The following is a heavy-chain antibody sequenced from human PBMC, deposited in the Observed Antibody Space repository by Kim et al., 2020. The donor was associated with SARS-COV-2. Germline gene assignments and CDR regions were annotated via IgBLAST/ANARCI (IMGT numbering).Heavy chain of an antibody. CDR3: ARGRREGGTAYNCFDP. CDR2: IGTAGDT. CDR1: GFTFNSYD. V-gene: IGHV3-13*01. D-gene: IGHD3-16*01. J-gene: IGHJ5*02. Sequence: GGSLRLSCAASGFTFNSYDIHWVRQATGKGREGVSTIGTAGDTYYPDSVNCRFTISRENAKNCLYLQINRLIAGDTAVYYCARGRREGGTAYNCFDPWGQGTLITVAS.